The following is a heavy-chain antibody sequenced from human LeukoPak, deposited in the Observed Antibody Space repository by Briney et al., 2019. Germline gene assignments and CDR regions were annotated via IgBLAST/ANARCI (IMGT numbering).Heavy chain of an antibody. CDR3: ARHYYDSSGYRDAFDI. V-gene: IGHV4-39*07. CDR1: GDSISSSSYY. Sequence: SETLSLTCTVSGDSISSSSYYWGWIRQPPGKGLEWIGSISYSGNTYYNPSLKSRVTISVDTSKNQFSLKLSSVTAADTAVYYCARHYYDSSGYRDAFDIWGQGTMVTVSS. CDR2: ISYSGNT. D-gene: IGHD3-22*01. J-gene: IGHJ3*02.